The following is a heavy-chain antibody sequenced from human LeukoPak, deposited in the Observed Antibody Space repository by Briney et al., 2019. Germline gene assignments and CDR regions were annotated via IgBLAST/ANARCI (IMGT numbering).Heavy chain of an antibody. CDR2: ISGSGGST. CDR3: AKGHGGLTGYYSPVDY. J-gene: IGHJ4*02. CDR1: GFTFSSYA. V-gene: IGHV3-23*01. Sequence: GGSLRLSCAASGFTFSSYAMSWVRQAPGKGLEWVSAISGSGGSTYYADSVKGRFTISRDNSKNTLYLQMNSLRAEDTAVYYCAKGHGGLTGYYSPVDYWGQGTLVTVSS. D-gene: IGHD3-9*01.